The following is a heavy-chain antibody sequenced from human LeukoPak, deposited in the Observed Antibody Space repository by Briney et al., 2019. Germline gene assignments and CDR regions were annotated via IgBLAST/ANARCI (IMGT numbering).Heavy chain of an antibody. CDR3: ARNPVSHYYDSSGYPGDWFDP. D-gene: IGHD3-22*01. V-gene: IGHV3-21*01. CDR1: GFTFSSNS. J-gene: IGHJ5*02. Sequence: GGSLRLSCAASGFTFSSNSMNWVRQAPGKGLEWVSFISSSSSHIYYADSVKGRFTISRDNAKNTLYLQMNSLRAEDTAVYYGARNPVSHYYDSSGYPGDWFDPWGQGTLVTVSS. CDR2: ISSSSSHI.